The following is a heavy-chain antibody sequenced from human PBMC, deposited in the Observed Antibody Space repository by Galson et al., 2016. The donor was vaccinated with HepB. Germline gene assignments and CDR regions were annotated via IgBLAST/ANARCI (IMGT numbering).Heavy chain of an antibody. CDR2: MYYSGSP. CDR3: ARDRGIAAVGDDPFEI. Sequence: SETLSLTCTVSGGSMRNNHWSWIRQPPGKGPECIGYMYYSGSPKYNPSLKSRVTMLVDTSKNQFYLKLTSVTAADTAVYYCARDRGIAAVGDDPFEIWGQGTMVTVSS. J-gene: IGHJ3*02. D-gene: IGHD6-13*01. V-gene: IGHV4-59*01. CDR1: GGSMRNNH.